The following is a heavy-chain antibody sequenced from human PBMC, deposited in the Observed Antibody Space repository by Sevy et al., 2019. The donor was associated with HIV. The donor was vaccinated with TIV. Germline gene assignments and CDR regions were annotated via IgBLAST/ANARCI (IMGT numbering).Heavy chain of an antibody. CDR2: IYYNGHI. CDR1: GGSVTSLY. J-gene: IGHJ4*02. CDR3: AGENAWGRGYS. V-gene: IGHV4-59*08. Sequence: SETLSLTCTVSGGSVTSLYWNWIRQPPGKGLEWIANIYYNGHINYNPSLKSRVTLSLDPSKNQFSLRLSSVTAADTAMYYCAGENAWGRGYSWGQGTLVTVSS. D-gene: IGHD1-26*01.